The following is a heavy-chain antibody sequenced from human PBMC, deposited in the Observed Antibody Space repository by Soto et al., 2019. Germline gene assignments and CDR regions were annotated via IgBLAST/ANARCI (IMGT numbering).Heavy chain of an antibody. Sequence: QVQLQQWGAGLLKPSETLSLTCAVHSGSFSSYYSTWTRQPPGKGLEWIGEIHPSGDTDYNPSLHKPSTLTPYTAKTQVSPRVNSGDAADTAVYFCSRGRDPHKGGRTWGQGTLVTVSS. D-gene: IGHD3-16*01. CDR3: SRGRDPHKGGRT. V-gene: IGHV4-34*02. J-gene: IGHJ5*02. CDR1: SGSFSSYY. CDR2: IHPSGDT.